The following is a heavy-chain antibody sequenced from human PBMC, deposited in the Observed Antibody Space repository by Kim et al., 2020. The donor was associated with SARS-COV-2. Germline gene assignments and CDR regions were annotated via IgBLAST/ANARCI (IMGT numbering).Heavy chain of an antibody. D-gene: IGHD3-10*01. CDR3: ARASAGVRGVNRY. CDR2: ISSSSSYT. Sequence: GGSLRLSCAASGFTFSDYYMSWIRQAPGKGLEWVSYISSSSSYTNYADSVKGRFTISRDNAKNSLYLQMNSLRAEDTAVYYCARASAGVRGVNRYWGQGTLVTVSS. J-gene: IGHJ4*02. V-gene: IGHV3-11*05. CDR1: GFTFSDYY.